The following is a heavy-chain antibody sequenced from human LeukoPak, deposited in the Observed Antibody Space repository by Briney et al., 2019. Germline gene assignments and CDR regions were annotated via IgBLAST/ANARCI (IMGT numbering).Heavy chain of an antibody. CDR2: ISGSSSYI. J-gene: IGHJ5*02. CDR1: GFTFRIYY. CDR3: ARDVYYYDSSGFDP. Sequence: PGGSLRLSCAASGFTFRIYYMHWVRQAPGKGLEWVSSISGSSSYIYYADSVKGRFTISRDNAKNSLYLQMNSLRAEDTAVYYCARDVYYYDSSGFDPWGQGTLVTVSS. V-gene: IGHV3-21*01. D-gene: IGHD3-22*01.